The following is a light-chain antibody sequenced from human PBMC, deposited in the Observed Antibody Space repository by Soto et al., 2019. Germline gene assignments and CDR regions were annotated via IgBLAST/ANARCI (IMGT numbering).Light chain of an antibody. J-gene: IGLJ2*01. V-gene: IGLV4-69*02. CDR3: QTWDTGIEV. CDR2: VNSDGSH. CDR1: SGHNSYS. Sequence: QLVLTQSPSASASLGASVKLTCTLSSGHNSYSIAWHQQQPEKGPRYLMKVNSDGSHSKGDGIPDRFSGSSSGAERYLTISSLQSEDEADYHCQTWDTGIEVFGGGTKLTVL.